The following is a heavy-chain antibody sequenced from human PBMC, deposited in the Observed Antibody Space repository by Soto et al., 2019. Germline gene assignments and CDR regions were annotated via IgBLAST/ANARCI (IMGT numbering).Heavy chain of an antibody. D-gene: IGHD3-22*01. J-gene: IGHJ6*02. CDR1: GGSISSGDYY. CDR3: ARDEYYDSSGFYGMDV. CDR2: VYYTGST. Sequence: SETLSLTCTVCGGSISSGDYYWSWIRQPPGKGLEWIGYVYYTGSTSYNPSLKSRVTISVDTSKNQFSLKLSSVTAADTAVYYCARDEYYDSSGFYGMDVWGQGTTVTVSS. V-gene: IGHV4-61*08.